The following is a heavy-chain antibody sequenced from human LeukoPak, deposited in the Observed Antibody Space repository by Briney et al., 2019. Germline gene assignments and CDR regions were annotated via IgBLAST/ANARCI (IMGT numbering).Heavy chain of an antibody. CDR1: GFTFSSYS. D-gene: IGHD2-21*02. V-gene: IGHV3-21*01. Sequence: GGSLRLSCAASGFTFSSYSMNWVRQAPGKGLEWVSSISSSSSYIYYADSVKGRFTISRDNAKNSLYLQMDSLRAEDTAVYYCARDPHAYCGGDCPNGSFDYWGQGTLDTVSS. CDR3: ARDPHAYCGGDCPNGSFDY. CDR2: ISSSSSYI. J-gene: IGHJ4*02.